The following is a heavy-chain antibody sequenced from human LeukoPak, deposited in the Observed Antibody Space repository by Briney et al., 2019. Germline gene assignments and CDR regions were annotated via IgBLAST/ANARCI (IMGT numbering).Heavy chain of an antibody. CDR1: GFTFSSHD. Sequence: QTGGSLRLSCAASGFTFSSHDMHWVRQATGKGLEWVSAIGTAGDTYYPGSVKGRFTISRENAKNSLYLQMNSLRAGDTAVYYCARDQGDGYDYWGQGTLVTVSS. D-gene: IGHD5-24*01. CDR3: ARDQGDGYDY. J-gene: IGHJ4*02. CDR2: IGTAGDT. V-gene: IGHV3-13*01.